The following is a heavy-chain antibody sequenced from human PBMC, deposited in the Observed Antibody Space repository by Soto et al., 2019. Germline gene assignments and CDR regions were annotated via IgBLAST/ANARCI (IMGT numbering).Heavy chain of an antibody. V-gene: IGHV4-34*01. Sequence: PSETLSLTCAVYGGSFSGYYWSWIRQPPGKGLEWIGEINHSGSTNYNPSLKSRVTISVDTSKNQFSLKLSSVTAADTAVYYCAREIRFSYYYGMDVWGQGTTVT. CDR3: AREIRFSYYYGMDV. D-gene: IGHD3-3*01. CDR1: GGSFSGYY. J-gene: IGHJ6*02. CDR2: INHSGST.